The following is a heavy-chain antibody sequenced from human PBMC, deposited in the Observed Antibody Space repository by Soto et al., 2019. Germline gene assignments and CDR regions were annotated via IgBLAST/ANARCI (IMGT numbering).Heavy chain of an antibody. D-gene: IGHD3-22*01. V-gene: IGHV1-46*01. CDR3: ARGGSYYDSSGYYYFDY. J-gene: IGHJ4*02. CDR1: GYTFTSYY. Sequence: ASVKVSCKASGYTFTSYYMHWVRQAPGQGLEWMGIINPSGGSTSYAQKFQGRVTMTRDTSTSTVYMELSSLGSEDTAVYYCARGGSYYDSSGYYYFDYWGQGTLVTVSS. CDR2: INPSGGST.